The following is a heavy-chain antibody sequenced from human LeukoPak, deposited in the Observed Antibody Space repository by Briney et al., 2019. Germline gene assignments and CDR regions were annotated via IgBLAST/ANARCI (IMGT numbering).Heavy chain of an antibody. D-gene: IGHD1-26*01. CDR2: ISYDGSDK. V-gene: IGHV3-30*18. CDR3: AKERLGATTPNPDY. Sequence: GGSQRLSCAASGFTFSHHAMHWVRRSPGKGLEWAAVISYDGSDKYYTDSVKGRFTISRDNSKNTLYLQMSSLRADDTALYYCAKERLGATTPNPDYWGQGTLVTVSS. CDR1: GFTFSHHA. J-gene: IGHJ4*02.